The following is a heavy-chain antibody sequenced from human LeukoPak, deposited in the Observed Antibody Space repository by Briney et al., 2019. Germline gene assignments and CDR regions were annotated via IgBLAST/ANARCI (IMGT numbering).Heavy chain of an antibody. CDR3: ARDRLEGLRYFDWLLSFDP. CDR1: GYTFTSYG. J-gene: IGHJ5*02. V-gene: IGHV1-18*01. CDR2: ISAYNGNT. Sequence: ASVKVSCKASGYTFTSYGISWVRQAPGQGLEWMGWISAYNGNTNYAQKLQGRVTMTTDTSTSTAYMELRSLRSDDTAVYYCARDRLEGLRYFDWLLSFDPWGQGTLVTVSS. D-gene: IGHD3-9*01.